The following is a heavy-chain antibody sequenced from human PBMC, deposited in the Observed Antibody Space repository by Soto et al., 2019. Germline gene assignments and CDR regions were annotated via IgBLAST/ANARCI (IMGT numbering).Heavy chain of an antibody. CDR1: GYSFTNND. Sequence: ASVKVSCKASGYSFTNNDVTGVRQATGQGLEWMGWMNPGSGDTGYAQKFQGRVTMTRDISIATAYMELSSLRSDDTAIYYCARMATFGSLNWFDPWGKGTLVTVSS. CDR2: MNPGSGDT. J-gene: IGHJ5*02. CDR3: ARMATFGSLNWFDP. D-gene: IGHD3-16*01. V-gene: IGHV1-8*01.